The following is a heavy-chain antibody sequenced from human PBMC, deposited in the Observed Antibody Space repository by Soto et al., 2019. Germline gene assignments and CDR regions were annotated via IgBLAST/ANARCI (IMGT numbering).Heavy chain of an antibody. CDR2: FDPEDGET. Sequence: VKVSCKVSGYTLTELSMHWVRQAPGKGLEWMGGFDPEDGETIYAQKFQGRVTMTEDTSTDTAYMELSSLRSEDTAVYYCATAGVLRFFGDFIYFDYWGQGTLVTVSS. CDR1: GYTLTELS. V-gene: IGHV1-24*01. D-gene: IGHD3-3*01. CDR3: ATAGVLRFFGDFIYFDY. J-gene: IGHJ4*02.